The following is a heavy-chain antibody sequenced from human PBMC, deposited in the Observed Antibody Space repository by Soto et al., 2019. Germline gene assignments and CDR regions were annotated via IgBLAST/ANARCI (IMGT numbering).Heavy chain of an antibody. CDR3: ASPRPGYTSAFDI. J-gene: IGHJ3*02. CDR2: ISSSSGNI. Sequence: EVQLVESGGGLVKAGGSLRLSCAASGCTFSAYSMNWVRQAPGKGLEWVASISSSSGNIYYADSVKGRFTISRDNAKNALYLQMNILRAEDTAVYYCASPRPGYTSAFDIWGQGTMVTVSS. D-gene: IGHD5-18*01. CDR1: GCTFSAYS. V-gene: IGHV3-21*01.